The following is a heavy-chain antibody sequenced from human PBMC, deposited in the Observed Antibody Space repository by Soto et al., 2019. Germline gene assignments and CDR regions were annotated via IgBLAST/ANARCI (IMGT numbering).Heavy chain of an antibody. V-gene: IGHV1-69*12. D-gene: IGHD3-9*01. Sequence: QVQLVQSGAEVKKPGSSVKVSCRTSGGTLKNYGFSWVRQAPGQGLEWMGGIIPMFGTTNYGQIFQGRLTITADESTSTASMELSSLKPEDTAVYYCAGEIGGTGLHLWGQGTLVTVSS. J-gene: IGHJ5*02. CDR3: AGEIGGTGLHL. CDR1: GGTLKNYG. CDR2: IIPMFGTT.